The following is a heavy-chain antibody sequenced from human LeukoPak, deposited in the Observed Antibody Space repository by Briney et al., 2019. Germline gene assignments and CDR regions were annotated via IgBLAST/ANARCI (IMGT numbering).Heavy chain of an antibody. D-gene: IGHD1-14*01. CDR2: ITGGGDST. CDR1: GFTFSSYA. V-gene: IGHV3-23*01. CDR3: AKVILSRTRGPFDY. Sequence: PGGSLRLSCAASGFTFSSYAMNWVRQAPGKGLEWVSAITGGGDSTYYADSVKGRFTASKDNPKNTLYMQMNSLSAEDTAVYYCAKVILSRTRGPFDYWGQGTLVTVSS. J-gene: IGHJ4*02.